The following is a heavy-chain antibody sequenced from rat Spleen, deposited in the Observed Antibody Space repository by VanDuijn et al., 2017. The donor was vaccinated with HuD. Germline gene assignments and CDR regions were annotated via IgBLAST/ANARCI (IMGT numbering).Heavy chain of an antibody. V-gene: IGHV5-7*01. J-gene: IGHJ2*01. Sequence: EVQQVESGGGLVQPGRSLKLPCAASGFTFSDYYMAWVRQPPTTGLEWVATISYDGSGTYYRESVKGRFTISRDNAKSTLYLQMDSLRSEDTATYYCGPHNSGYFDNWGQGVMGTVSS. CDR2: ISYDGSGT. CDR1: GFTFSDYY. CDR3: GPHNSGYFDN. D-gene: IGHD4-3*01.